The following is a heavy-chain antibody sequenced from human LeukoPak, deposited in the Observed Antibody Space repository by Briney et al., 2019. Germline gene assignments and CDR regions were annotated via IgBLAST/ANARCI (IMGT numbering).Heavy chain of an antibody. D-gene: IGHD2-21*01. V-gene: IGHV3-23*01. Sequence: PGGSLRLSCVGSGFTFRSHAMSWVRQAPEKGLEFVSGIYENGGTTYYADSVKGRFSISRDNSKNTLYLQMDSLRGEDTAVYYCAKDFRIGYSAHFDHWGQGALVTVSS. CDR3: AKDFRIGYSAHFDH. CDR1: GFTFRSHA. J-gene: IGHJ4*02. CDR2: IYENGGTT.